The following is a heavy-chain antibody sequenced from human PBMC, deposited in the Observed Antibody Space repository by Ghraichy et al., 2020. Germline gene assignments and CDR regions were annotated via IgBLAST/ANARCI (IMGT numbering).Heavy chain of an antibody. Sequence: SETLSLTCTVSGYSISSGYYWGWIRQPPGKGLEWIGSIYHSGSTYYNPSLKSRVTISVDTSKNQFSLKLSSVTAADTAVYYCASERGGSYYISNGMDVWGQGTTVTISS. D-gene: IGHD1-26*01. J-gene: IGHJ6*02. CDR1: GYSISSGYY. V-gene: IGHV4-38-2*02. CDR2: IYHSGST. CDR3: ASERGGSYYISNGMDV.